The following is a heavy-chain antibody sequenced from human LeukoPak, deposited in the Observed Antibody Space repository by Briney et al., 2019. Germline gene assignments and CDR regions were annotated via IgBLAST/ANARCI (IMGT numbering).Heavy chain of an antibody. D-gene: IGHD3-10*01. CDR1: RFTFSSYW. Sequence: PGGSLRLSCAASRFTFSSYWMSWVRQAPGKGLEWVANIKQDGSEKYYVDSVKGRFTISRDNAKNSLYLHMNSLSAEDTAVYYCARGAFFFGSGTDTGDFWGQGTLVTVSS. CDR3: ARGAFFFGSGTDTGDF. CDR2: IKQDGSEK. J-gene: IGHJ4*02. V-gene: IGHV3-7*05.